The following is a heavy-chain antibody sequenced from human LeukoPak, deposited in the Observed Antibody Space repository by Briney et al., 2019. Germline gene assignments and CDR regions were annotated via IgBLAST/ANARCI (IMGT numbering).Heavy chain of an antibody. J-gene: IGHJ6*02. CDR2: IYYSGST. D-gene: IGHD6-13*01. V-gene: IGHV4-61*08. CDR1: GGSISSGGYY. Sequence: PSQTLSLTCTVSGGSISSGGYYWSWIRQPPGKGLEWIGYIYYSGSTNYNPSLKSRVTISVDTSKNQFSLKLSSVTAADTAVYYCARHSPTTKYSSSWYRGRYYGMDVWGQGTTVTVSS. CDR3: ARHSPTTKYSSSWYRGRYYGMDV.